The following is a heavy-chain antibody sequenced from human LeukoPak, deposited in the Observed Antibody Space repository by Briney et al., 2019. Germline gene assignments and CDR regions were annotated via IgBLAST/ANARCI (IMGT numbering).Heavy chain of an antibody. V-gene: IGHV3-21*06. J-gene: IGHJ4*02. CDR2: ISSGSGYI. D-gene: IGHD4-17*01. CDR3: ARDINLTASTVTTFKPIDY. CDR1: GFTFSDYA. Sequence: GGSLRLSCTASGFTFSDYAMTWVRQAPGKWLEWVSSISSGSGYIYYADSVRGRFTISRDKDKNSLYLQMNSLRVEDTAFYYCARDINLTASTVTTFKPIDYWGQGTLVTVSS.